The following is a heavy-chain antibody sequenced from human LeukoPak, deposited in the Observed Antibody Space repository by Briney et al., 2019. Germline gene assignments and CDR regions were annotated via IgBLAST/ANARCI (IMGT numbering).Heavy chain of an antibody. CDR1: GGTFSSYA. Sequence: SVKVSCKASGGTFSSYAMSWVRQAPGQRLEWMGRIIPILGIANYAQKFQGRVTITADKSTSTAYMELSSLRSEDTAVYYCASERLVYSSSWGRLDYYGMDVWGQGTTVTVSS. D-gene: IGHD6-13*01. CDR2: IIPILGIA. J-gene: IGHJ6*02. V-gene: IGHV1-69*04. CDR3: ASERLVYSSSWGRLDYYGMDV.